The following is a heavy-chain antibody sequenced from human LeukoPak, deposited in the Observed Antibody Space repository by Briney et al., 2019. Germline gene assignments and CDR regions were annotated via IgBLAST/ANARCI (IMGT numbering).Heavy chain of an antibody. Sequence: GASVKVSCKASGYTFTGYYMHWVRQAPGQGLEWMGWINPNSGGTNYAQKFQGRVTMTRDTSISTAYMELSRLRSDDTAVYCCARDGHDYGDYPTQNDALDIWGQGTMVTVSS. CDR3: ARDGHDYGDYPTQNDALDI. J-gene: IGHJ3*02. V-gene: IGHV1-2*02. CDR2: INPNSGGT. D-gene: IGHD4-17*01. CDR1: GYTFTGYY.